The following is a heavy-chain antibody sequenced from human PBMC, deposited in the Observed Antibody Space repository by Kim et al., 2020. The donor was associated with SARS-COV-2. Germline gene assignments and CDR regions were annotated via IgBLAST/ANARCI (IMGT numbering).Heavy chain of an antibody. V-gene: IGHV4-31*03. J-gene: IGHJ5*02. Sequence: SETLSLTCTVSGGSISSGGYYWSWIRQHPGKGLEWIGYIYYSGSTYYNPSLKSRVTISVDTSKNQFSLKLSSVTAADTAVYYCARAMGITIFGVVIVNWFDPWGPGTLVTVSS. CDR2: IYYSGST. CDR3: ARAMGITIFGVVIVNWFDP. D-gene: IGHD3-3*01. CDR1: GGSISSGGYY.